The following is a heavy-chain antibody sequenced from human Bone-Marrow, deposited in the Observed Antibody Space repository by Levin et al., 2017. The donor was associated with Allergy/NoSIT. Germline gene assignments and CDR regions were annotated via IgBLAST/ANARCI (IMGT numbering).Heavy chain of an antibody. Sequence: GESLKISCAASGFSFSIYAISWVRQAPGKGLEWVSGISGRGERAYYRDSVKGRFTISRDNSKNTLYLQMSSLRVEDTAIYYCAKDYIGSWPDAFDIWGQGTMVTVSS. CDR3: AKDYIGSWPDAFDI. D-gene: IGHD2-15*01. J-gene: IGHJ3*02. CDR2: ISGRGERA. V-gene: IGHV3-23*01. CDR1: GFSFSIYA.